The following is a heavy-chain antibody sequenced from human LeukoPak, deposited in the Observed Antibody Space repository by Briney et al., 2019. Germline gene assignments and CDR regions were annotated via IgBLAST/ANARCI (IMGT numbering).Heavy chain of an antibody. CDR1: GYTFTTYG. V-gene: IGHV1-18*01. J-gene: IGHJ4*02. D-gene: IGHD6-19*01. Sequence: ASVKVSCNVYGYTFTTYGISWVRQAPGQGLEWMGWISAYNGNTNYAQKLQGRVTMTTDTSTSTAYMELRSLRSDDTAVYYCAMQGVSCWYVVWGQVTLVTVSS. CDR3: AMQGVSCWYVV. CDR2: ISAYNGNT.